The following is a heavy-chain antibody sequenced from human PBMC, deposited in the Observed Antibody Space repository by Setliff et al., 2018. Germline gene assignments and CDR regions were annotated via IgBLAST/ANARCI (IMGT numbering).Heavy chain of an antibody. V-gene: IGHV4-39*07. CDR3: ARAPRCFDSTGSYFDG. Sequence: SETLSLTCTVSGGSISSNSHYWGWIRQPPGKGLEWIGSMYYGGSTYYNPSLKVRVTISIDPSKNQFSLKLSSVTAADTAVYYCARAPRCFDSTGSYFDGWGQGTPVTVSS. D-gene: IGHD3-22*01. J-gene: IGHJ4*02. CDR2: MYYGGST. CDR1: GGSISSNSHY.